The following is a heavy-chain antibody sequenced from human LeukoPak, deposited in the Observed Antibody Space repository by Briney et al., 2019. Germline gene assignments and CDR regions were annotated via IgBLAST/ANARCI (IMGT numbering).Heavy chain of an antibody. CDR3: GRAAGIAGAILVFAP. V-gene: IGHV4-59*01. CDR1: GGSISSYY. D-gene: IGHD6-19*01. Sequence: SETLSLTCTVSGGSISSYYWSWIRQPPGKGLEWIGYIYYSGSTNYNPSLKSRVTISVDTSKNQFSLKLSSVTAADTAVYYCGRAAGIAGAILVFAPGGRETRVTVSS. J-gene: IGHJ5*02. CDR2: IYYSGST.